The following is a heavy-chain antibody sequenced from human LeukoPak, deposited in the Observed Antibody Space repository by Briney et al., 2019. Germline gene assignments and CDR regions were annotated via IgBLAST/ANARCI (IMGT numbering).Heavy chain of an antibody. V-gene: IGHV4-30-4*01. J-gene: IGHJ4*02. CDR1: GGSISSGDFY. D-gene: IGHD1-26*01. CDR2: IYDNGST. Sequence: SETLSLTCTVSGGSISSGDFYWSWIRQSPGKGLEWIGYIYDNGSTYYNPSLKSRVTISVDTSKNQFSLKLSSVTAADTAVYYCVREGEVGDLDYWGQGTLVTVSS. CDR3: VREGEVGDLDY.